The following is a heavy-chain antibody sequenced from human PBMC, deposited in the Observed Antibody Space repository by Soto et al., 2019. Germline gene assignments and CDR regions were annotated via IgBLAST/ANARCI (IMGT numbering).Heavy chain of an antibody. CDR2: ILSDGSNE. Sequence: QVQLVESGGGLVQPGRSLRLSCAASGFSFSSYGIHWVRQTPAKGLEWVAVILSDGSNEYDADSVKGRFTISRDNSNNKLYLQMNSLRVEDTAVYYCARDSFSNIVAPFDYWGQGTLVTVSS. V-gene: IGHV3-33*01. D-gene: IGHD5-12*01. CDR1: GFSFSSYG. CDR3: ARDSFSNIVAPFDY. J-gene: IGHJ4*02.